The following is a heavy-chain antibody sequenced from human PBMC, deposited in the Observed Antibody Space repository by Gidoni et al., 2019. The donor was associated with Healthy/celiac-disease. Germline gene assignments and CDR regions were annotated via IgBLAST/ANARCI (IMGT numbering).Heavy chain of an antibody. V-gene: IGHV4-59*01. CDR2: IYYSGST. J-gene: IGHJ4*02. Sequence: QVQLQESGPGLVKPSETLSLICTVSGGSISSYYWSWIRQSPGKGLEWIGYIYYSGSTKYNPSLKSRVTISVDTSKNQLSLKLSSVTAADTAVYYCASGVELSYFDYWGQGTLVTVSS. D-gene: IGHD1-7*01. CDR1: GGSISSYY. CDR3: ASGVELSYFDY.